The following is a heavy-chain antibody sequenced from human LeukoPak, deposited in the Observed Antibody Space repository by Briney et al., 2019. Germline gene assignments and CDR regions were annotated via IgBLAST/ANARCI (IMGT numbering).Heavy chain of an antibody. D-gene: IGHD2-2*01. Sequence: PGGSLRLSCAASGFTFSSYAMSWVRQAPGKGLEWVSAISGSGGSTYYADSVKGRFTISRDNSKNTLYLQMNSLRAEDTAVYYCAKNPAYCSSTSCSQYYFDYWGQGTLVTVSS. V-gene: IGHV3-23*01. CDR3: AKNPAYCSSTSCSQYYFDY. CDR2: ISGSGGST. J-gene: IGHJ4*02. CDR1: GFTFSSYA.